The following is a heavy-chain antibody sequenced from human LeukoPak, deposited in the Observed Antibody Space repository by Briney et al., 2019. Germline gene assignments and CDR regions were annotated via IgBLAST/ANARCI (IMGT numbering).Heavy chain of an antibody. D-gene: IGHD3-10*01. J-gene: IGHJ6*02. CDR3: AKDMGMVRGVIDYYYYGMDV. CDR2: ISWNSGSI. V-gene: IGHV3-9*01. CDR1: GFTFDDYA. Sequence: GGSLRLSCAASGFTFDDYAMHWVRHAPGKGLEWVSGISWNSGSIGYANSVKGRFTISRDNAKNSLYLQMNSLRAEDTALYYCAKDMGMVRGVIDYYYYGMDVWGQGTTVTVSS.